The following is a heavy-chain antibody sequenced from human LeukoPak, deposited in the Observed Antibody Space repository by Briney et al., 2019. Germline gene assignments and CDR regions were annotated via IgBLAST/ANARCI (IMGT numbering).Heavy chain of an antibody. J-gene: IGHJ4*02. V-gene: IGHV3-49*04. D-gene: IGHD2-15*01. CDR2: IRSKAYGGTT. Sequence: PGGSLRLSCTASGFTFGDYAMSWVRQAPGKGLEWVGFIRSKAYGGTTEYAASVKGRFTTSRDDSKSIAYLQMNSLKTEDTAVYYCTRLGEVAAFLFDYWGQGTLVTVSS. CDR3: TRLGEVAAFLFDY. CDR1: GFTFGDYA.